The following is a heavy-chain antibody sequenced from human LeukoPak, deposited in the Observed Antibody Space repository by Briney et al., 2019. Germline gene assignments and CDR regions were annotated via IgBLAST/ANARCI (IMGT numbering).Heavy chain of an antibody. J-gene: IGHJ6*02. Sequence: GASVKVSCKASGGTFSSYAISWVRQAPGQGLEWMGWISAYNGNTNYAQKLQGRVTMTTDTSTSTAYMELRSLRSDDTAVYYCARETDYGGNNYYYYGMDVWGQGTTVTVSS. CDR1: GGTFSSYA. D-gene: IGHD4-23*01. CDR3: ARETDYGGNNYYYYGMDV. CDR2: ISAYNGNT. V-gene: IGHV1-18*01.